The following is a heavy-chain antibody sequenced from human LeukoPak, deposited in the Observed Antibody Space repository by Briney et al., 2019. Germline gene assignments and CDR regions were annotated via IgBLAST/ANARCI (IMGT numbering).Heavy chain of an antibody. J-gene: IGHJ4*02. Sequence: PSETLSLTRAVYGGSFSGYYWSWIRQPPGKGLEWIGEINHSGSTNYNPSLKSRVTISVDTSKNQFSLKLTSVTAADTAVYYCARAPPRVQPVDYWGQGTLVTVSS. D-gene: IGHD6-13*01. V-gene: IGHV4-34*01. CDR2: INHSGST. CDR3: ARAPPRVQPVDY. CDR1: GGSFSGYY.